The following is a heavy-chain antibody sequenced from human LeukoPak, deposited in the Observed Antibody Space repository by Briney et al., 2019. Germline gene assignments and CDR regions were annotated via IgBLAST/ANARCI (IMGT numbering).Heavy chain of an antibody. CDR2: ISSSSYI. V-gene: IGHV3-21*01. J-gene: IGHJ4*02. Sequence: GGSLRLSCAASGFTFSSYSMNWVRQAPGKGLEWVSSISSSSYIYYADSVKGRFTISRDNAKNSLYLQMNSLGAEDTAVYYCARDSPHIVVVPAADWGQGTLVTVSS. CDR1: GFTFSSYS. D-gene: IGHD2-2*01. CDR3: ARDSPHIVVVPAAD.